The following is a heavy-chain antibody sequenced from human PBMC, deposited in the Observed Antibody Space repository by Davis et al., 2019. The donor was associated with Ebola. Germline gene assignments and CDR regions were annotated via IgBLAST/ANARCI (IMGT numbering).Heavy chain of an antibody. D-gene: IGHD5-24*01. V-gene: IGHV4-34*01. CDR1: GGSFSGFY. CDR3: ARRPGEILEGWLHSYYFDY. Sequence: MPSETLSLTCAVYGGSFSGFYWSWIRQPPGKGLEWLGEINHSGSTNYNPSLKSRVTISVDTSKNQFSLKLSSVTAADTAVYYCARRPGEILEGWLHSYYFDYWGQGTLVTVSS. J-gene: IGHJ4*02. CDR2: INHSGST.